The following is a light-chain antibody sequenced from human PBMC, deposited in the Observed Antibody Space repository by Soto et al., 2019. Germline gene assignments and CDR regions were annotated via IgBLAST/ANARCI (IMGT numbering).Light chain of an antibody. CDR2: GAS. CDR1: QSVSSN. Sequence: EIVMTQSPATLSVSPGERATLSCRASQSVSSNLAWYQQKPGQAPRLLIYGASTRATGIPARFSGSGSGTEFTLTISSLQPADFAVYYCQHYYDWPQTFGQGTKVDIK. J-gene: IGKJ1*01. CDR3: QHYYDWPQT. V-gene: IGKV3D-15*01.